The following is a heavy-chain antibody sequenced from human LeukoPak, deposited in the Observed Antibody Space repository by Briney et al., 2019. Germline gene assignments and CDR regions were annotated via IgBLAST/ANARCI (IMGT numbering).Heavy chain of an antibody. CDR1: GFTFSGYA. Sequence: PGGSPRLSCAASGFTFSGYAMTWVRQAPGKGLEWVSTISGSGSSTYYADSMKGRFTISRDNSNNTLYLQMNSLRAEDTAVYYCAKGRYFGEHYFDYWGQGTLVTVSS. CDR3: AKGRYFGEHYFDY. D-gene: IGHD3-10*01. CDR2: ISGSGSST. V-gene: IGHV3-23*01. J-gene: IGHJ4*02.